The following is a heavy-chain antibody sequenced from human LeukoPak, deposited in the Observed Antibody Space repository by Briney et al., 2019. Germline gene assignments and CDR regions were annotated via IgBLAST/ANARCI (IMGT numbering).Heavy chain of an antibody. Sequence: SETLSLTCAVHGGSFSGYYWSWLRQPPGKGLEWIGEINHSGSTNYNPSLKSRVTISVDTSKNQFSLKLSSVTAADTAVYYCARAAGLRGYSYGPRLQHWGQGTLVTVSS. J-gene: IGHJ1*01. CDR1: GGSFSGYY. V-gene: IGHV4-34*01. CDR2: INHSGST. CDR3: ARAAGLRGYSYGPRLQH. D-gene: IGHD5-18*01.